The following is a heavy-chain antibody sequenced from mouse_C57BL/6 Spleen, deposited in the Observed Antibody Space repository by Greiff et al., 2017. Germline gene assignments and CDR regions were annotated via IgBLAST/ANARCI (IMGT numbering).Heavy chain of an antibody. CDR2: ISYSGST. J-gene: IGHJ3*01. V-gene: IGHV3-1*01. D-gene: IGHD1-1*02. CDR3: AREHYGSFAY. CDR1: GYSITSGYD. Sequence: DVQLQESGPGMVKPSQSLSLTCTVTGYSITSGYDWHWIRNFPGNKLEWMGYISYSGSTNYNPSLKSRISITHDTSKNHFFLKLNSVTTEDTVTYYCAREHYGSFAYWGQGTLVTVSA.